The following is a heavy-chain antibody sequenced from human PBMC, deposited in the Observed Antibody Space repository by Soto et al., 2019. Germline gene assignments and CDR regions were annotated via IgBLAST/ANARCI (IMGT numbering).Heavy chain of an antibody. D-gene: IGHD1-26*01. CDR1: GFTFGSHG. Sequence: GGSLRLSCAASGFTFGSHGMNWVRQAPGKGLEWVSFISGSAGTTYYADSVKGRFTISRDNSKNTLYLQMNSLRAEDTAVYYCAKGRGIEGSSVRAFDIWGQGTMVTVSS. V-gene: IGHV3-23*01. CDR3: AKGRGIEGSSVRAFDI. CDR2: ISGSAGTT. J-gene: IGHJ3*02.